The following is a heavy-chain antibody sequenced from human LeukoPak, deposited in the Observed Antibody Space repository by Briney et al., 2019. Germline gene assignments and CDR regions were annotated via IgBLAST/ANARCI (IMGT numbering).Heavy chain of an antibody. V-gene: IGHV1-2*02. CDR1: GYTFTGYY. J-gene: IGHJ6*03. Sequence: ASVKVSCKASGYTFTGYYMHWVRQAPGQGLEWMGWINPNSGGTNYAQKFQGRVTMTRDTSISTAYIELSRLRSDDTAVYYCAREIGIAAAAGYYYYMDVWGKGTTVTVSS. CDR3: AREIGIAAAAGYYYYMDV. D-gene: IGHD6-13*01. CDR2: INPNSGGT.